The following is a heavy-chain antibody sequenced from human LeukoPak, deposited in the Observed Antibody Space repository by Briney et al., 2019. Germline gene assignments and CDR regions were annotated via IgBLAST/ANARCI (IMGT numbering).Heavy chain of an antibody. Sequence: GGSLRLSCAASGFTFNSYAMNWVRQAPGKGLEWVSTISSSGNNTYYTDSVKGRFTISRDNAKNSLFLQMNSLRVEDTAVYYCAKVAKYYYGSETYYFFEHWGQGTPVTASS. CDR2: ISSSGNNT. CDR1: GFTFNSYA. CDR3: AKVAKYYYGSETYYFFEH. D-gene: IGHD3-10*01. J-gene: IGHJ4*02. V-gene: IGHV3-21*01.